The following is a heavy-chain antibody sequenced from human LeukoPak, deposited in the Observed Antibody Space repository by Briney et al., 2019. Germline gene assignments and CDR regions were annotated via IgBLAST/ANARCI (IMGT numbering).Heavy chain of an antibody. Sequence: PGGSLRLSCAASEFTFSIYEMNWVRQAPGKGLEWVSYISSSGTTIYYADSVKARFTISKDNPKNSLYLQMNNLRAEDTAVYYCVRDNNARYCSSGSCLNGNAFDIWGQGTMVTVSS. V-gene: IGHV3-48*03. CDR2: ISSSGTTI. CDR3: VRDNNARYCSSGSCLNGNAFDI. CDR1: EFTFSIYE. J-gene: IGHJ3*02. D-gene: IGHD2-15*01.